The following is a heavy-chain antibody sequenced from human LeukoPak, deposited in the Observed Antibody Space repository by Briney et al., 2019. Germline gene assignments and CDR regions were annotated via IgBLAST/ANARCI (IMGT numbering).Heavy chain of an antibody. CDR3: AKQSGENSNYDY. V-gene: IGHV3-23*01. CDR1: GFTFSSYA. J-gene: IGHJ4*02. D-gene: IGHD4-11*01. CDR2: ISGSGGST. Sequence: PGASLRLSCAASGFTFSSYAMSWVRRAPGKGLEWISAISGSGGSTYYADSVKGRFTISRDNSKNTLYLQMNSLRAEDTAVYYCAKQSGENSNYDYWGQGTLVTVSS.